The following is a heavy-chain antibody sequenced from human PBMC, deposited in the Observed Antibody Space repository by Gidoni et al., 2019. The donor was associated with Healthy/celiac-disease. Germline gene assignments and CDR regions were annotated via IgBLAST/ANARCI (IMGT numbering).Heavy chain of an antibody. Sequence: QITLKESGPTLVKPTQTLPLTFTFSGFSLITSGVGVGWIRQPPGKALEWLALIYWNDDKRYTPSLKSRLTITKDTSKNQVVLSMTNMDPVDTATYYCAHSSRFGLTMTWFDPWGQGTLVTVSS. CDR3: AHSSRFGLTMTWFDP. CDR1: GFSLITSGVG. V-gene: IGHV2-5*01. D-gene: IGHD3-22*01. J-gene: IGHJ5*02. CDR2: IYWNDDK.